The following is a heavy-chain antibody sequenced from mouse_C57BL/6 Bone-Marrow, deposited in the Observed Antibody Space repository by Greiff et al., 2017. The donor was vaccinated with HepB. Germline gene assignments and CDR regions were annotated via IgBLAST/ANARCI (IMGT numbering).Heavy chain of an antibody. CDR2: IWTGGGT. D-gene: IGHD1-1*01. J-gene: IGHJ1*03. CDR1: GFSLTSYA. V-gene: IGHV2-9-1*01. CDR3: ARNPPAYGSGYDWYFDV. Sequence: VQVVESGPGLVAPSQRLSITCTVSGFSLTSYAISWVRQPPGKGLEWLGVIWTGGGTNYNSALKSRLSISKDNSKSQVFLKMNSLQTDDTARYYCARNPPAYGSGYDWYFDVWGTGTTVTVSS.